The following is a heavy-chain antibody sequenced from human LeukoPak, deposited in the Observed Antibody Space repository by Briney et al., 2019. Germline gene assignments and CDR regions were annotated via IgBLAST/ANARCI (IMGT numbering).Heavy chain of an antibody. CDR2: IGSSGGST. CDR1: GFNFITAA. V-gene: IGHV3-23*01. Sequence: GGSLRLSCAASGFNFITAAMTWVRQAPGKGLEWVSLIGSSGGSTYYADSVKGRFTISRDNFNHTLSLQMNTLRVEDTAIYYCVKDIQLSTWGLGTMVTVSS. D-gene: IGHD5-24*01. CDR3: VKDIQLST. J-gene: IGHJ3*01.